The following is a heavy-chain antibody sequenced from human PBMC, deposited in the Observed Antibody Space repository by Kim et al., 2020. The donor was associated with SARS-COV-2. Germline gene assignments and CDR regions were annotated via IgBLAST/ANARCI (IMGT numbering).Heavy chain of an antibody. CDR2: IDCGNGNT. D-gene: IGHD3-16*01. Sequence: ASVKVSCKTSGHFFTRDSIHWVPQAPGQGLEWMGGIDCGNGNTIYSQKFQGRVTFTTDTSASTAYMELSFLRSEDSAVYYCLGGFYFDYWGQGTLVTVSS. V-gene: IGHV1-3*01. J-gene: IGHJ4*02. CDR1: GHFFTRDS. CDR3: LGGFYFDY.